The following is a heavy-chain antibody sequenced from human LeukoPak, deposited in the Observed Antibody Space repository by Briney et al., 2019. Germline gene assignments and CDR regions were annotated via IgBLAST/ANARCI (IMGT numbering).Heavy chain of an antibody. D-gene: IGHD3-22*01. V-gene: IGHV3-7*01. CDR1: GFTFSSYW. CDR2: IKQDGSEK. CDR3: ARVSYYYDSSGRYFDY. Sequence: PGGSLRLSCAASGFTFSSYWMSWVRQAPGKGLEWVANIKQDGSEKYYVDSVKGRFTISRDNAKNSLYLQMNSLRAEDTAVYYCARVSYYYDSSGRYFDYWGQGTLVTVSS. J-gene: IGHJ4*02.